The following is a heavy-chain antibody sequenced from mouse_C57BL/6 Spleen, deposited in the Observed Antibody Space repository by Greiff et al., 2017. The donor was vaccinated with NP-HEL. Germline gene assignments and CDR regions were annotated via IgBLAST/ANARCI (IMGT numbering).Heavy chain of an antibody. CDR1: GYTFTDYY. CDR3: AREGLLRS. V-gene: IGHV1-19*01. J-gene: IGHJ2*01. D-gene: IGHD2-3*01. CDR2: INPYNGGP. Sequence: VQLQQSGPVLVKPGASVKMSCKASGYTFTDYYMNWVKQSHGKSLEWIGVINPYNGGPSYNQKFKGKATLTVDKSSSTAYMELNSLTSEDSAVYYCAREGLLRSWGQGTTLTVSS.